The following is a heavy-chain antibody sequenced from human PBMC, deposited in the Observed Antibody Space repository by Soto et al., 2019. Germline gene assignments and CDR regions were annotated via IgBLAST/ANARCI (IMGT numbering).Heavy chain of an antibody. CDR3: ARRNSITMIVVEHDAFDI. CDR1: GYTFTSYG. CDR2: ISAYNGNT. Sequence: ASVKVSCKASGYTFTSYGISWVRQAPGQGLEWMGWISAYNGNTNYAQKLQGRVTMTTDTSTSTAYMELRSLRSDDTAVYYCARRNSITMIVVEHDAFDIWGQGTMVNVSS. D-gene: IGHD3-22*01. J-gene: IGHJ3*02. V-gene: IGHV1-18*01.